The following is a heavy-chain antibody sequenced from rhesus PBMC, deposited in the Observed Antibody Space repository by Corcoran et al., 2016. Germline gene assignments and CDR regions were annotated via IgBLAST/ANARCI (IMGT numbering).Heavy chain of an antibody. CDR2: INGISDNT. J-gene: IGHJ4*01. CDR3: IRPPNFKIADY. CDR1: CSSISSYS. Sequence: QVPLPESGPGLVKSSEPLSLTRAVSCSSISSYSWGRVAQPPGTGLEWIGEINGISDNTYYNASLKSRVTISKDASKNQFSLKLTSVTAADTAGYFCIRPPNFKIADYWGQGVLVTVSS. D-gene: IGHD1-44*01. V-gene: IGHV4-80*01.